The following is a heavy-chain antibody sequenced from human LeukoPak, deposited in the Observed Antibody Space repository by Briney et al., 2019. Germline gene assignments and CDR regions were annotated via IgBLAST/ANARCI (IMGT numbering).Heavy chain of an antibody. J-gene: IGHJ4*02. Sequence: GESLKISCKDSGYSSTNYWIGWVRQMPGKVLEWMGIIYLGDSDTRYSPSFQGQVTISADKSITTAYLQWSSLKASDTAIYYCARHPSYTSGWPLDYWGQGTLVTVSS. V-gene: IGHV5-51*01. CDR1: GYSSTNYW. CDR3: ARHPSYTSGWPLDY. D-gene: IGHD6-19*01. CDR2: IYLGDSDT.